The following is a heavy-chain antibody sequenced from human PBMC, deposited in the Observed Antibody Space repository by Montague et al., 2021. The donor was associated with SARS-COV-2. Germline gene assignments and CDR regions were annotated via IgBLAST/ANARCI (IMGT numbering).Heavy chain of an antibody. CDR1: GDSIRSYH. CDR3: TRDRGIAAADNYYYGMDV. Sequence: SETLSLTCTVSGDSIRSYHWTWIRQPPGKGLEWIGRISDSGRTIXVPSLKSRVTISVDTSKNQFFLNLRSMVAADTAIYYCTRDRGIAAADNYYYGMDVWGPGTTVTVSS. CDR2: ISDSGRT. V-gene: IGHV4-59*13. J-gene: IGHJ6*02. D-gene: IGHD6-13*01.